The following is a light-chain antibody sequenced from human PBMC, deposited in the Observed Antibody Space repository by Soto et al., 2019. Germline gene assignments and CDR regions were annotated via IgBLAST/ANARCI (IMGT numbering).Light chain of an antibody. CDR1: QSVSSN. Sequence: EIVMTQSPATLSVSPGERATLSCRASQSVSSNLAWYQQKPGQAPRLLIYGASTRSTGIPARFSGSRSGTEFTLTINSLQSEDFAVYYCQHYNNWPPYTFGQGTKLEIK. V-gene: IGKV3-15*01. CDR2: GAS. J-gene: IGKJ2*01. CDR3: QHYNNWPPYT.